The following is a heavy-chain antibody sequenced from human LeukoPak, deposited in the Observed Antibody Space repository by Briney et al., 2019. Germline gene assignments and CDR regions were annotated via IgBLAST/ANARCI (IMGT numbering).Heavy chain of an antibody. Sequence: SETLSLTCTVSGGSISSSSYYWGWIRQPPGKGLEWIGSIYYSGSTYYNPSLKSRVTISVDTSKNQFSLKLSSVTAADTAVYYCAGPRGGYCSSTSCYDLGWFDPWGQGTLVTVSS. V-gene: IGHV4-39*01. CDR1: GGSISSSSYY. CDR3: AGPRGGYCSSTSCYDLGWFDP. J-gene: IGHJ5*02. D-gene: IGHD2-2*01. CDR2: IYYSGST.